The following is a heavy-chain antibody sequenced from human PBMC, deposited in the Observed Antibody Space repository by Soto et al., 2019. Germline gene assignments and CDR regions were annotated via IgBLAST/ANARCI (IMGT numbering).Heavy chain of an antibody. CDR1: GFTFSSYG. Sequence: PGGSLRLSCAASGFTFSSYGMHWVRQAPVKGLEWVAVISYDGSNKYYTDSVKGRFTISRDNSKNTLYLQMNSLRAEDTAVYYCAKSLQPRIAAAGTRYFDYWGQGALVTVSS. V-gene: IGHV3-30*18. CDR2: ISYDGSNK. CDR3: AKSLQPRIAAAGTRYFDY. D-gene: IGHD6-13*01. J-gene: IGHJ4*02.